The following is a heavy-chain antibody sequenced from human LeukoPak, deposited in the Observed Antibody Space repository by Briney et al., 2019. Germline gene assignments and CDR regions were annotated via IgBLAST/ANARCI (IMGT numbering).Heavy chain of an antibody. Sequence: ASVKVSCKVSGYTLTELSMHWVRQAPGKGLEWMGGFDPEDGETIYAQKFQGRVTMTEDTSTDTAYMELSSLRSEDTAVYYCATDKEGFGGLDCWGQGTLVTVSS. CDR2: FDPEDGET. CDR3: ATDKEGFGGLDC. V-gene: IGHV1-24*01. D-gene: IGHD3-10*01. J-gene: IGHJ4*02. CDR1: GYTLTELS.